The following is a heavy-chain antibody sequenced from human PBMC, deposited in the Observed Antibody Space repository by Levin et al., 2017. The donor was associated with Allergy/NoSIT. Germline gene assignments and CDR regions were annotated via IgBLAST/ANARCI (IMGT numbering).Heavy chain of an antibody. Sequence: SVKVSCKASGGTFSNYAITWVRQAPGQGLEWMGGIIPLYRSSDYAQDFQGRVTFTADESAITGYMELSSLRSEDTAVYYCARGVLRFNYYYMDVWGKGTTVTVSS. CDR1: GGTFSNYA. D-gene: IGHD3-3*01. J-gene: IGHJ6*03. V-gene: IGHV1-69*13. CDR2: IIPLYRSS. CDR3: ARGVLRFNYYYMDV.